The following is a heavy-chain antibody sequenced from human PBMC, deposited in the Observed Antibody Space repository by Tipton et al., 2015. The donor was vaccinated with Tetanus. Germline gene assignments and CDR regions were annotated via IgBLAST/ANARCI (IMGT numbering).Heavy chain of an antibody. CDR2: IDPNSGGT. D-gene: IGHD3-22*01. Sequence: QLVQSGAEMKKPGASVKVSCKASGYTFTGYYIYWVRQAPGQGLEWMGWIDPNSGGTVYAQKFQGRVTMTRDTSISTAYMELRSLRSDDTAVYYCARDRGDYIYYGIDGWGPRTTVTVS. CDR3: ARDRGDYIYYGIDG. J-gene: IGHJ6*02. CDR1: GYTFTGYY. V-gene: IGHV1-2*02.